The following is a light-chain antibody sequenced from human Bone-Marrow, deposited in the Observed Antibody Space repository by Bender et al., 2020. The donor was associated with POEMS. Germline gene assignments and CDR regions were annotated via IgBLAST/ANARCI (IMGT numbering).Light chain of an antibody. J-gene: IGLJ1*01. CDR3: CSYAGNTG. CDR1: ISDIGKYDL. CDR2: EAS. V-gene: IGLV2-23*01. Sequence: QSALTQPASVSGSPGQSITISCTGDISDIGKYDLLSWYQQYPGKVPKLIIYEASTRPSGVSNRFSGSKSGNTASLTISGLQPEDEAEYYCCSYAGNTGFGSGTRVTVL.